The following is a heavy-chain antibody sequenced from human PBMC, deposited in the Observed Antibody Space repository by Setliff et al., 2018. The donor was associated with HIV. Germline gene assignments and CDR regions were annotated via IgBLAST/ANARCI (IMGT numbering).Heavy chain of an antibody. V-gene: IGHV3-21*01. CDR2: LSSGSNYV. Sequence: PGGSLRLSCAASGFPFRANSMHWVRQAPGKGPEWVSFLSSGSNYVYYAESVKGRFTISRDNANNSLWLQMNTLRFEDTAVYFCVKGVPGHRGVTHGGYFDHCGQGVLVTVS. CDR1: GFPFRANS. J-gene: IGHJ4*02. CDR3: VKGVPGHRGVTHGGYFDH. D-gene: IGHD2-21*02.